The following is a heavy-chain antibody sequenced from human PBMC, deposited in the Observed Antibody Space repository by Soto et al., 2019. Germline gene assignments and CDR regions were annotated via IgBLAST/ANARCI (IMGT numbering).Heavy chain of an antibody. Sequence: EVQLVESGGGLVQPGGSLRLSCAASGFTFSSYNMNWVRQAPGKGLEWVSYISSSSTTIHYGDSVKGRFTSCRDKAKNSLYLQMNSLRAEDTAVYYCARGVGYCSGGSCYLDSWGQGTLVTVSS. CDR1: GFTFSSYN. D-gene: IGHD2-15*01. CDR2: ISSSSTTI. J-gene: IGHJ4*02. CDR3: ARGVGYCSGGSCYLDS. V-gene: IGHV3-48*01.